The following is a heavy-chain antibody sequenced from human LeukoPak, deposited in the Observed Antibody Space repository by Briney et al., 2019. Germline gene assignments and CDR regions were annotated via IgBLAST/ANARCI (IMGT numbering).Heavy chain of an antibody. Sequence: SETLSLTCAVYGGSFSGYYWSWIRQPPGKGLEWIGEINHSGSTNYNPSLKSRVTISVDTSKNQFSLKLSSVTAADTAVYYCASSGGGYVLDSWGQGTLVTVSS. CDR3: ASSGGGYVLDS. D-gene: IGHD5-12*01. J-gene: IGHJ4*02. CDR2: INHSGST. CDR1: GGSFSGYY. V-gene: IGHV4-34*01.